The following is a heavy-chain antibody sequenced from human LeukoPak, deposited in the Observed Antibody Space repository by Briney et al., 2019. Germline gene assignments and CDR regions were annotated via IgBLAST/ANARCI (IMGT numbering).Heavy chain of an antibody. CDR3: ARDPYCSSTSCYPT. D-gene: IGHD2-2*01. CDR2: IKQDGSEK. J-gene: IGHJ4*02. Sequence: GGFLRLSCAASGFTFSYWMSWVRQAPGKGLEWVANIKQDGSEKYYVDSVKGRFTISRDNAKNSLYLQMNSLRAEDTAVYYCARDPYCSSTSCYPTWGQGTLVTVSS. V-gene: IGHV3-7*01. CDR1: GFTFSYW.